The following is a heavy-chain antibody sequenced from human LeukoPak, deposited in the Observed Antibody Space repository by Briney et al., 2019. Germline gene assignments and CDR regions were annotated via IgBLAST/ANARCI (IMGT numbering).Heavy chain of an antibody. CDR2: IIPIFGTA. D-gene: IGHD6-13*01. Sequence: SVKVSCKASVGTFISYAISWVRQAPGQGLEWMGRIIPIFGTANYAQKFQGRVTITTDESTSTAYMELSSLRSEDTAVYHCARDGRVGSSWYYYYYMDVWGKGTTVTVSS. J-gene: IGHJ6*03. CDR3: ARDGRVGSSWYYYYYMDV. V-gene: IGHV1-69*05. CDR1: VGTFISYA.